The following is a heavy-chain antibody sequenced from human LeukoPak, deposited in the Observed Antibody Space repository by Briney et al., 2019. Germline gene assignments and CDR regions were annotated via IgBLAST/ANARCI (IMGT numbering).Heavy chain of an antibody. V-gene: IGHV1-8*01. J-gene: IGHJ5*02. CDR3: ARRSGWYGRRRNWFDP. D-gene: IGHD6-19*01. CDR2: MNPNSGNK. Sequence: ASVKVSCKASGYTFTSYDINWVRQATGQGLEWMGCMNPNSGNKGYAQKFQGRVTMTRNTAISTAYMELSSLRSEDTAVYYCARRSGWYGRRRNWFDPWGQGTLVTVSS. CDR1: GYTFTSYD.